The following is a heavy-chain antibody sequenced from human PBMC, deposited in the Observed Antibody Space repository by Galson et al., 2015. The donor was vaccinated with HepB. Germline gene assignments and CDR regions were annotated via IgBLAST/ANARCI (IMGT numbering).Heavy chain of an antibody. CDR2: IKSKTDGGTT. J-gene: IGHJ4*02. V-gene: IGHV3-15*01. D-gene: IGHD2-21*02. CDR3: TTGPIVVVTASPGGY. Sequence: SLRLSCAASGFTFSNAWMSWVRQAPGKGLEWVGRIKSKTDGGTTDYAAPVKGRFTISRDDSKNTLYLQMNSLKTEDTAVYYCTTGPIVVVTASPGGYWGQGTLVTVSS. CDR1: GFTFSNAW.